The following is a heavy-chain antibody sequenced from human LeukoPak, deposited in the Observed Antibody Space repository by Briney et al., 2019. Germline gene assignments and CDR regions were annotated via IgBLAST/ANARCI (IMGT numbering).Heavy chain of an antibody. CDR3: AKDARSFGGTYFDY. J-gene: IGHJ4*02. V-gene: IGHV3-7*03. CDR2: IKKDGSEK. CDR1: GFTLSSYW. D-gene: IGHD4-23*01. Sequence: GGSVRLSCAAAGFTLSSYWMSWVRQAPGKGLEWVANIKKDGSEKYYVDSVKGRFTISRDNAKNSLYLQMNSLRAEDTAIYSCAKDARSFGGTYFDYWGQGIQVTVSS.